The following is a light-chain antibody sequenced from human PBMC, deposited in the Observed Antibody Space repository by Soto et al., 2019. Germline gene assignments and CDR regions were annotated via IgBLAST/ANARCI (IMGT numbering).Light chain of an antibody. Sequence: EIVLTQSPGTLSLFPGERATLSCRASQSVRNVYLAWYQQKLGQAPRLLIYDASNRATGIPARFSGSGSGTDFTLTINRLEPGDFAVYYCQQSGSSPRTFGQGTKLEIK. V-gene: IGKV3-20*01. CDR2: DAS. CDR3: QQSGSSPRT. J-gene: IGKJ2*01. CDR1: QSVRNVY.